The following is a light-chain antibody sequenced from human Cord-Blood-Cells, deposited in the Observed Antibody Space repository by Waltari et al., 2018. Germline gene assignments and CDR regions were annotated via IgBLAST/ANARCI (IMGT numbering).Light chain of an antibody. V-gene: IGKV1-13*02. J-gene: IGKJ1*01. CDR1: QGISSA. Sequence: AIQLTQSPSSLSASVGDRVTITCRASQGISSALAWYQQKPGKAPNLRICDASSLESGVPSRFSGSVAGTDFTLTISSLQPEDFATYYCQQFNSYPRTFGQGTKLEIK. CDR3: QQFNSYPRT. CDR2: DAS.